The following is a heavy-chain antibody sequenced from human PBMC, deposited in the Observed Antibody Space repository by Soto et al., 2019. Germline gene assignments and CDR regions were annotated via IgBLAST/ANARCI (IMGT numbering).Heavy chain of an antibody. CDR3: ARDRYYYDSSGGSGYYYGLDV. V-gene: IGHV4-31*03. J-gene: IGHJ6*01. CDR1: GGSISSGGYY. D-gene: IGHD3-22*01. CDR2: IYYSGST. Sequence: PSETLSLTCTVSGGSISSGGYYWSWIRQHPGKGLEWIGYIYYSGSTYYNPSLKSRVTISVDTSKNQFSLKLSSVTAADTAVYYCARDRYYYDSSGGSGYYYGLDVWGQGTAVT.